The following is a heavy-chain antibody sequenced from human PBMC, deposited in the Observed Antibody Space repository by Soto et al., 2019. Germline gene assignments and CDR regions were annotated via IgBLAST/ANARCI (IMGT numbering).Heavy chain of an antibody. CDR1: DFSVSTNY. CDR2: IYSDGST. V-gene: IGHV3-53*04. J-gene: IGHJ4*02. Sequence: EVQLVESGGGLVQPGGSLRLSCAASDFSVSTNYMSWVRQAPGKGLEWVSLIYSDGSTYYADSVKGRFTISRHNSKNIMYLQMNSLRAEDTALYYCARGALGYCSSSRCYSAYWGQGTLVTVSS. D-gene: IGHD2-2*01. CDR3: ARGALGYCSSSRCYSAY.